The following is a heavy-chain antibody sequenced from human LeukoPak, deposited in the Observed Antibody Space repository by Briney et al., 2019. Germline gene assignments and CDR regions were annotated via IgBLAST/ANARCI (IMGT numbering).Heavy chain of an antibody. V-gene: IGHV1-46*01. CDR3: ARQPYSSSTDYYCYGMDV. D-gene: IGHD6-13*01. CDR2: INPSGGST. Sequence: GASVRVSCTASGYTFTSYYMHWVRQAPGQGLEWMGIINPSGGSTSYAQKFQGRVTMTRDTSTRTVYMELSSLRSEDTAVYYCARQPYSSSTDYYCYGMDVWGQGTTVTVSS. J-gene: IGHJ6*02. CDR1: GYTFTSYY.